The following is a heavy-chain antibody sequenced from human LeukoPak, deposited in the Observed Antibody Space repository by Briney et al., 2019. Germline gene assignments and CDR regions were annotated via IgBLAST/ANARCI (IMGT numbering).Heavy chain of an antibody. CDR3: AKKQSWGVVAADAY. CDR1: GFTFSSYG. Sequence: GGSLRLSCAASGFTFSSYGMHWVRQAPGKGLEWVAVISYDGSNKYYADSVKGRFTISRDNSKNTLYLQMNSLRAEDTAVYYCAKKQSWGVVAADAYWGQGTLVTVSS. D-gene: IGHD2-15*01. V-gene: IGHV3-30*18. J-gene: IGHJ4*02. CDR2: ISYDGSNK.